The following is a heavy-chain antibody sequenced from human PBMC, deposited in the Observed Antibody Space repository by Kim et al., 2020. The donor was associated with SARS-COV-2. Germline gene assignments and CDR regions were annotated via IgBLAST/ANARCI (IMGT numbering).Heavy chain of an antibody. D-gene: IGHD1-26*01. Sequence: TRIYYADSVKGRVTIYRDDASNSLYLQMNSLRAEDTAVYYCARRRALDVWGQGTTVTVSS. CDR2: TRI. CDR3: ARRRALDV. J-gene: IGHJ6*02. V-gene: IGHV3-48*04.